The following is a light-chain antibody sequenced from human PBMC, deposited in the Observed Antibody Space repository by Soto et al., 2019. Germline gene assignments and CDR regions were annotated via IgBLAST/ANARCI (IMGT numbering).Light chain of an antibody. CDR1: QSVISS. J-gene: IGKJ4*01. CDR2: GAS. V-gene: IGKV3-15*01. CDR3: QHYNNWLGT. Sequence: TPSPALLSVSPGERVTLSFRASQSVISSIAWYQQKLGQAPRLLIYGASTRATGIPARFSGSGSGTEFFLTISSLQSEDFAMYYCQHYNNWLGTFGGGTKVDIK.